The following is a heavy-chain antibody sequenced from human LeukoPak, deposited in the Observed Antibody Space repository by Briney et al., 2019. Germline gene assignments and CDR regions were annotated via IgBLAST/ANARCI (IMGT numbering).Heavy chain of an antibody. D-gene: IGHD4-17*01. V-gene: IGHV4-30-2*01. CDR3: ARDGGDYVGSFDY. Sequence: PSETLSLTCAVYGGSFSGYYWSWIRQPPGKGLEWIGYIYHSGSTYYNPSLKSRVTISVDRSKNQFSLKLSSVTAADTAVYYCARDGGDYVGSFDYWGQGTLVTVSS. CDR1: GGSFSGYY. CDR2: IYHSGST. J-gene: IGHJ4*02.